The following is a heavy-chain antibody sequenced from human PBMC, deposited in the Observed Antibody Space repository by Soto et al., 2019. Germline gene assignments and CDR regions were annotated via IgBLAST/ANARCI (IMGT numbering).Heavy chain of an antibody. CDR2: ISTYNGNT. CDR1: GYTFTSHV. Sequence: ASVKVSCKASGYTFTSHVINWVRQAPGQGLEWMGWISTYNGNTHYAQNLQGRLTLTTDTAASTAYMELRILRSADTALYYCAREASVLIPAAQPSRFDSWGQGTLVTVSS. J-gene: IGHJ4*02. CDR3: AREASVLIPAAQPSRFDS. D-gene: IGHD2-2*01. V-gene: IGHV1-18*04.